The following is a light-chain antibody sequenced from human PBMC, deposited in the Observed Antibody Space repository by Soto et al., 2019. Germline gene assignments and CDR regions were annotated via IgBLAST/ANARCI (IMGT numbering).Light chain of an antibody. Sequence: EIVLTQSPGTLSLSPVERATVSLSAIQSFRRSYLAWYQQKPGQAPRLLIYGASSRATGIPDRFSGSGSGTDFTLTISRLEPEDFAVYYCQQYGSSPPITFGQGRRLEI. V-gene: IGKV3-20*01. CDR2: GAS. J-gene: IGKJ5*01. CDR1: QSFRRSY. CDR3: QQYGSSPPIT.